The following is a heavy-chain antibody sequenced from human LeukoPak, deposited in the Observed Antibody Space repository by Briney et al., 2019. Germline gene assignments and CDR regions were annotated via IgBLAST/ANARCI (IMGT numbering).Heavy chain of an antibody. V-gene: IGHV3-48*04. CDR2: ISSGGGTI. J-gene: IGHJ6*04. CDR3: AELGITMIGGV. D-gene: IGHD3-10*02. Sequence: PGGSLRLSCAASGFTFSSYSMNWVRQAPGKGLEWVSYISSGGGTIYYADSVKGRFTISRDNAKNSLYLQMNSLRAEDTAVYYCAELGITMIGGVWGKGTTVTISS. CDR1: GFTFSSYS.